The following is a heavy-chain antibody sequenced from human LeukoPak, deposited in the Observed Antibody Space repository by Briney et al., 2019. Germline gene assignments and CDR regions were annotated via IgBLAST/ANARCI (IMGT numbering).Heavy chain of an antibody. CDR2: IYYSGST. J-gene: IGHJ5*02. CDR3: ARDTEDDWFDP. D-gene: IGHD2-15*01. Sequence: SETLSLTCIVSGGSISGYYWSWIRQPPGKGLEWIGSIYYSGSTDYNPSLKSRVIISVDTSKNQFSLSLISVTAADTAVYYCARDTEDDWFDPWGQGTLVTVSS. V-gene: IGHV4-59*01. CDR1: GGSISGYY.